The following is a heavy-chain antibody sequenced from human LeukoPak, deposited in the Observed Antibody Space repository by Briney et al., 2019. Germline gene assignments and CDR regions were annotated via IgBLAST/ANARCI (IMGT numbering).Heavy chain of an antibody. CDR3: ARRRFQYYYGSGIFDY. CDR2: INHSGST. V-gene: IGHV4-34*01. J-gene: IGHJ4*02. Sequence: SETLSLTCAVYGGSFSGYYWSWIRQPPGKGLGWIGEINHSGSTNYNPSLKSRVTMSVDTSKNQFSLKLSSVTAADTAVYYCARRRFQYYYGSGIFDYWGQGTLVTVSS. D-gene: IGHD3-10*01. CDR1: GGSFSGYY.